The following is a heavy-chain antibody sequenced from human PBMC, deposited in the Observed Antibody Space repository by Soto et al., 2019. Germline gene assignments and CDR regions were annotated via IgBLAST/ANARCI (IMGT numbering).Heavy chain of an antibody. J-gene: IGHJ4*02. Sequence: EVQLLESGGGLVQPGGSLRLSCAASGFTFSSYAMSWVRQAPGKGLEWVSAISGSGDSTYYADSVKGRFTTSRDNSKNTLYLQMNRLRAEDTAVYYCARRGSGSYYDYWGQGTLVTVSS. CDR1: GFTFSSYA. CDR3: ARRGSGSYYDY. CDR2: ISGSGDST. V-gene: IGHV3-23*01. D-gene: IGHD1-26*01.